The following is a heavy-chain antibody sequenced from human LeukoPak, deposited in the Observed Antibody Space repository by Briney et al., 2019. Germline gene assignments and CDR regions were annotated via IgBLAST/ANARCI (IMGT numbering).Heavy chain of an antibody. J-gene: IGHJ5*02. CDR2: MSYSGST. CDR1: GGSLTSYY. Sequence: SETLSLTCTVSGGSLTSYYWSWIRQPPGKGLEWIGHMSYSGSTNYNPSLKSRVTISLDTPKNQFSLKLSSVTAADTAVYYCARNRGGAAAGFDPWGQGTLATVSS. D-gene: IGHD6-13*01. CDR3: ARNRGGAAAGFDP. V-gene: IGHV4-59*01.